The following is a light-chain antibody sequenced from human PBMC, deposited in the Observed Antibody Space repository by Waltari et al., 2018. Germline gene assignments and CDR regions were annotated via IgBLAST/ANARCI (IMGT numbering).Light chain of an antibody. CDR2: HAS. Sequence: EIVLTQSPATLSLSPGERATLSCRASQSVNSYLAWYQQKPGQAPRLLIYHASTRATGIPARFSGRGSGTEFTLTITNVESEDSAVYYCQQRNDWPPFTFGQGTRLEIK. CDR1: QSVNSY. V-gene: IGKV3-11*01. J-gene: IGKJ5*01. CDR3: QQRNDWPPFT.